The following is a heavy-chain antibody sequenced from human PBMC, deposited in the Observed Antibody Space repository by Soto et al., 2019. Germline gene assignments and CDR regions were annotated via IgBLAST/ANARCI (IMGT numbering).Heavy chain of an antibody. Sequence: SETLSLTCSVSGGSINSDDSFWGWVRQSPGKGLEWIGSLYYGGSTFYNPSLKSRVTISLDTSKNQFSLRLTSVTAADTTIYYCARQLPVGATSWFDPWGQGTLVTVSS. J-gene: IGHJ5*02. D-gene: IGHD1-26*01. CDR2: LYYGGST. V-gene: IGHV4-39*01. CDR3: ARQLPVGATSWFDP. CDR1: GGSINSDDSF.